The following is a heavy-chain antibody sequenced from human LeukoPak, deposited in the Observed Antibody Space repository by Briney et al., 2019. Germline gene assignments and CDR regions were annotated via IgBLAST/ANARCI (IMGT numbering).Heavy chain of an antibody. D-gene: IGHD3-22*01. Sequence: ASVKVSCKASGYTFTGYYMHWVRQAPGQGLEWMGWINPNGGGTNYAQKFQGRVTMTRDTSISTAYMELSRLRSDDTAVYYCARGAIVVVITTFDYWGQGTLVTVSS. CDR2: INPNGGGT. J-gene: IGHJ4*02. CDR1: GYTFTGYY. CDR3: ARGAIVVVITTFDY. V-gene: IGHV1-2*02.